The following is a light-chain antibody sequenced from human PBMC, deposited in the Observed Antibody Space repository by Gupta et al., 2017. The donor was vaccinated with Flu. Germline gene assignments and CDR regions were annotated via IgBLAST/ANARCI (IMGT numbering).Light chain of an antibody. V-gene: IGKV2-28*01. J-gene: IGKJ1*01. CDR1: QSRLHNNGYNY. CDR3: RQALQTPPT. Sequence: DIVMTQSPPSLSVTPGEPASISCRSSQSRLHNNGYNYVDWYLQRPGQSPHVLISLGSRRVSGVPDTFSGSGSGREFTLKIIRVVAQDVGVYFCRQALQTPPTFGLGTKVEVK. CDR2: LGS.